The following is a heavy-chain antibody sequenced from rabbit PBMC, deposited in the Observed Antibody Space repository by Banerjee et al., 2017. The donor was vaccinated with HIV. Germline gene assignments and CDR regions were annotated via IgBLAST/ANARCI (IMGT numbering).Heavy chain of an antibody. V-gene: IGHV1S45*01. D-gene: IGHD1-1*01. Sequence: LEESGGGLVKPGGTLTLTCTVSGFSFSSNWICWVRQAPGKGLEWIACIDAGSSGFTYFASWAKGRFTISKTSSTTVTLQMTSLTAADTATYFCARDSSSSFSSYGMDLWGQGTLVTDS. CDR1: GFSFSSNW. CDR2: IDAGSSGFT. CDR3: ARDSSSSFSSYGMDL. J-gene: IGHJ6*01.